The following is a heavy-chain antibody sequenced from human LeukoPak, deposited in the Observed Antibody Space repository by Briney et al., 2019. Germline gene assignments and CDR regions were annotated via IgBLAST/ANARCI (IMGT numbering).Heavy chain of an antibody. CDR1: GFTFSSYD. Sequence: PGGSLRLSCAASGFTFSSYDMHWVRQATGKGLEWVSAIGTAGDTYYPGSVKGRFTISRENAKNSLYLQMNSLRVGDTAVYYCARAIPTSKPSDGSGSYAHDAFDIWGQGTMVTVSS. J-gene: IGHJ3*02. V-gene: IGHV3-13*01. CDR2: IGTAGDT. D-gene: IGHD3-10*01. CDR3: ARAIPTSKPSDGSGSYAHDAFDI.